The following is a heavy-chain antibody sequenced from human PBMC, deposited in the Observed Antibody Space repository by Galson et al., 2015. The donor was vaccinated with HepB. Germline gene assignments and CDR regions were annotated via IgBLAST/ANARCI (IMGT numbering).Heavy chain of an antibody. V-gene: IGHV4-59*08. CDR3: ARGHYGNYGAKVPRFDY. CDR2: VYYTGTT. CDR1: PGAITGYY. D-gene: IGHD4-11*01. Sequence: VSPGAITGYYWTWIRQPPGRGLEGIGSVYYTGTTNYSPSLKSRVIISLDTSKNSFSLNLNSVTAADTAIYYCARGHYGNYGAKVPRFDYWGQGAMVTVSS. J-gene: IGHJ4*02.